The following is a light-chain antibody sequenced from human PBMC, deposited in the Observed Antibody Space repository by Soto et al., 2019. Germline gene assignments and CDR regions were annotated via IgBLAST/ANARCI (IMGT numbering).Light chain of an antibody. Sequence: DIQMTQSPSTLSASVGDRVTITCRASQSISSWLAWYQQKPGRAPKLLIYKASSLEGGVPSRFSGGGSGTEFTLTISSLQPDDFAIYFCQQYITYQWTFGHGTKVEIK. V-gene: IGKV1-5*03. CDR3: QQYITYQWT. CDR2: KAS. CDR1: QSISSW. J-gene: IGKJ1*01.